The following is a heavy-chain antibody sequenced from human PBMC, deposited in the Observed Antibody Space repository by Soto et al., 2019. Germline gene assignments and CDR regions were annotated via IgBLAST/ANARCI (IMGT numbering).Heavy chain of an antibody. V-gene: IGHV1-18*01. Sequence: QVQLVQSGAEVKKPGASVKVSCKASGYTFTNYGFSWVRQAPGQGLEWMGWIIGYNGNTKYVEKFQGRVTMTADTSTSTAHMELRSLRSDDTAVYYCAREGPEPYYYYGMDVWGQGTAVTVSS. CDR3: AREGPEPYYYYGMDV. CDR1: GYTFTNYG. D-gene: IGHD1-26*01. CDR2: IIGYNGNT. J-gene: IGHJ6*02.